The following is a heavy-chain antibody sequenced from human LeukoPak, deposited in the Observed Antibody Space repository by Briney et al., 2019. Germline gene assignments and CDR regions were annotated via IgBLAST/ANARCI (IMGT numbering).Heavy chain of an antibody. V-gene: IGHV4-38-2*02. D-gene: IGHD6-19*01. Sequence: SETLSLTCTVSGYSISSDYYWGWIRQPPGKGLEWIGSIYHSGSTYYNPSLKSRVTISVDTSKNQFSLKLSSVTAADTAVYYCARDFSGWFDYWGQGTLVTVSS. CDR3: ARDFSGWFDY. J-gene: IGHJ4*02. CDR1: GYSISSDYY. CDR2: IYHSGST.